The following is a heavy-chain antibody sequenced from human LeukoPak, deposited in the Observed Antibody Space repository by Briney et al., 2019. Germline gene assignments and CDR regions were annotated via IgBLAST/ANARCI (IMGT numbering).Heavy chain of an antibody. Sequence: SETLSLTCTVSGGSVSNYYWSWVRQPAGKGLEWIGRIYGSGTTRYNPSLKSRVTISVDTSKNQFSLKLSSVTAADTAVYFCARGPYSYDSSGAFDIWGQGTMVTVSS. CDR3: ARGPYSYDSSGAFDI. CDR2: IYGSGTT. D-gene: IGHD3-22*01. V-gene: IGHV4-4*07. J-gene: IGHJ3*02. CDR1: GGSVSNYY.